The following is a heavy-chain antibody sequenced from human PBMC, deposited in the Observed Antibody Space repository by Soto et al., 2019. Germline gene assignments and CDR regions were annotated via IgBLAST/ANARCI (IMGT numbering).Heavy chain of an antibody. CDR2: LKNKADGYTA. CDR1: GFTSSDHY. J-gene: IGHJ5*02. V-gene: IGHV3-72*01. Sequence: PGGSLRLSCAASGFTSSDHYMEWVRQAPGKGLEWVGRLKNKADGYTAECAASVKGRFTVSGDDSMNFLFLQMNSLRAEDTAVYYCYSTAGPWGQGTLVTVSS. CDR3: YSTAGP. D-gene: IGHD1-1*01.